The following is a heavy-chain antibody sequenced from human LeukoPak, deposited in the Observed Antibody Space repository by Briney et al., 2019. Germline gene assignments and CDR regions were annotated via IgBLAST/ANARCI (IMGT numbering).Heavy chain of an antibody. D-gene: IGHD2-8*01. CDR2: DSLSGLT. Sequence: PSETLSLTCGGSGGSITSTNWWRWVRQPPGQGLEWIGEDSLSGLTNYNPSLSSPVIMALDTSKTYLSLRRTSVTAAATSYYFCSRENGAFSPFGYWGQGYLVTV. V-gene: IGHV4-4*02. J-gene: IGHJ4*02. CDR3: SRENGAFSPFGY. CDR1: GGSITSTNW.